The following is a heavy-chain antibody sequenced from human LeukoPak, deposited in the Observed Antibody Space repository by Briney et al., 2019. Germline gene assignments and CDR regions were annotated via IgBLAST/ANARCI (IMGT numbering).Heavy chain of an antibody. V-gene: IGHV4-39*01. CDR2: IYYSGST. Sequence: PSETLSLTCTVSGGSISSSSYYWGWIRQPPGKGLEWIGSIYYSGSTYCNPSLKSRVTISVDTSKNQFSLKLSSVTAADTAVYYCAIRADILTGTVGFDPWGQGTLVTVSS. D-gene: IGHD3-9*01. CDR3: AIRADILTGTVGFDP. CDR1: GGSISSSSYY. J-gene: IGHJ5*02.